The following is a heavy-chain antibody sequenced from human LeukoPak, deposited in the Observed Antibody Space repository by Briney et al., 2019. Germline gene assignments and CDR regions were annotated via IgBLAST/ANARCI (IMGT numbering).Heavy chain of an antibody. J-gene: IGHJ4*02. Sequence: GGSLRLSCAASGFTFDDYAMHWVRQAPGKGLEWVSGISWNSGNIDYADSVKGRFTISRDNAKNSLYLQMNSLRAEDTALYYCAKDACSSTSCSNDYWGQGTLVTVSS. V-gene: IGHV3-9*01. D-gene: IGHD2-2*01. CDR3: AKDACSSTSCSNDY. CDR1: GFTFDDYA. CDR2: ISWNSGNI.